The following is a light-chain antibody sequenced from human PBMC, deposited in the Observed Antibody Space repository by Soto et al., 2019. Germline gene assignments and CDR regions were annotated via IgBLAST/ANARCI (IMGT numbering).Light chain of an antibody. Sequence: EIVLTQSPGTLSLSPGERATLSCRASQSVPKNYLAWYQHKPGQAPRLLIYGPSSRATGIPDRFSGSGSGTDFTLSISRLEPEYFAVYYCHQYATSPQTFGQGTKVELK. CDR1: QSVPKNY. J-gene: IGKJ1*01. V-gene: IGKV3-20*01. CDR2: GPS. CDR3: HQYATSPQT.